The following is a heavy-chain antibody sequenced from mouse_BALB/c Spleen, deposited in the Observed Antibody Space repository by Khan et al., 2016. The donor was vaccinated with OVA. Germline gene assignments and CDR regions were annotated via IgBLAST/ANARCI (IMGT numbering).Heavy chain of an antibody. CDR1: GFTFTDYA. CDR2: ISTYSGNT. CDR3: AGPACECYYDY. V-gene: IGHV1S137*01. J-gene: IGHJ2*01. D-gene: IGHD2-3*01. Sequence: QVQLQQSGPELVRPGVSVKISCKGSGFTFTDYAMHWVKQSHAKSLEWIGLISTYSGNTNYNQKFKGKATMTVDKSSSTAYMELARLTSEDPAIYWGAGPACECYYDYWGQGTTLTVSS.